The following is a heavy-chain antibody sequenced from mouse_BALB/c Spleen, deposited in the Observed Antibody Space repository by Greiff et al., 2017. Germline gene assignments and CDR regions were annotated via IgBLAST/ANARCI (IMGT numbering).Heavy chain of an antibody. V-gene: IGHV14-4*02. CDR1: GFNIKDYY. J-gene: IGHJ4*01. Sequence: VQLQQSGAELVRSGASVKLSCTASGFNIKDYYMHWVKQRPEQGLEWIGWIDPENGDTEYAPKFQGKATMTADTSSNTAYLQLSSLTSEDTAVYYCTRYRYDYAMDYWGQGTSVTVSS. D-gene: IGHD2-14*01. CDR3: TRYRYDYAMDY. CDR2: IDPENGDT.